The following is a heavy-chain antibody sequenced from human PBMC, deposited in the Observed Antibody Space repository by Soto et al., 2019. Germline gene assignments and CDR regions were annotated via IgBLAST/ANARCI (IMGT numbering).Heavy chain of an antibody. D-gene: IGHD4-4*01. CDR3: AKSRYSNPWWFDP. CDR2: ISGSGGST. Sequence: GGSLRLSCATSGLTFSNYAMSWVRQAPGKGLEWVSAISGSGGSTYYADSVKGRFTISRDNSKNTLYLQMNSLRAEDTAVYYCAKSRYSNPWWFDPWGQGTLVTVSS. CDR1: GLTFSNYA. J-gene: IGHJ5*02. V-gene: IGHV3-23*01.